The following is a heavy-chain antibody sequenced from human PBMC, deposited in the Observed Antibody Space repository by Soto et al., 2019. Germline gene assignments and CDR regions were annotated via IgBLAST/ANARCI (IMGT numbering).Heavy chain of an antibody. J-gene: IGHJ4*02. CDR2: ISGNVGSTT. CDR1: GITFTNYA. D-gene: IGHD6-19*01. Sequence: EVQLLESGGGLAQPGGSLRLSCAVSGITFTNYAMGWVRQAPGKGLEWVSGISGNVGSTTHSADSVKGRFTISRDNSKNFLFLLMNSLRADGTAVYYCAKHRGFVAGPFDSWGQGTLVIVSS. CDR3: AKHRGFVAGPFDS. V-gene: IGHV3-23*01.